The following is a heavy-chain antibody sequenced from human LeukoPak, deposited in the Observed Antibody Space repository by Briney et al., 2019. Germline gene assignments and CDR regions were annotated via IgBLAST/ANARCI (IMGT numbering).Heavy chain of an antibody. J-gene: IGHJ4*02. V-gene: IGHV3-30-3*01. CDR1: GFTFNSFT. CDR3: ARERWTYYFDY. Sequence: GGSLRLSCAASGFTFNSFTMHWVRQAPGKGLEWVALISLDGSYKYYADSVKGRFTISRDNSKNTLYLQMNSLRAEDTAAYYCARERWTYYFDYWGQGTLVTVSS. CDR2: ISLDGSYK. D-gene: IGHD4-23*01.